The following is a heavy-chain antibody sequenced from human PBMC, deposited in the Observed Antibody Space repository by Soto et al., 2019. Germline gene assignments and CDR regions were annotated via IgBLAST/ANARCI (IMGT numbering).Heavy chain of an antibody. V-gene: IGHV3-48*01. CDR1: GFTFSTYS. CDR3: ARDGFGDSYFDY. J-gene: IGHJ4*02. Sequence: EVQLVESGGGLVQPGGSLRLSCAASGFTFSTYSMNWVRQAPGKGLEWVSYISSSTNTIYYADSVKGRFSISRDNAKNPLYLQMNSLRAGDTAVYFCARDGFGDSYFDYWGQGSLVTVSS. D-gene: IGHD4-17*01. CDR2: ISSSTNTI.